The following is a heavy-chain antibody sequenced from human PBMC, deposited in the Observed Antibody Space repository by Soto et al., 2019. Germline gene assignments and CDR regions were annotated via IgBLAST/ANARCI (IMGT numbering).Heavy chain of an antibody. CDR1: GASFSGYF. CDR3: ARGAGGITTCGVVTVRYGMDV. J-gene: IGHJ6*02. CDR2: INHSGKT. V-gene: IGHV4-34*01. D-gene: IGHD3-3*01. Sequence: PSETLSLTCAVYGASFSGYFWSWIRQSPGKGLEWIGEINHSGKTYFNPSLKSRVTRSVDTSKSQFSLKLNSVTAADTAVYYCARGAGGITTCGVVTVRYGMDVWGQGTTVTVSS.